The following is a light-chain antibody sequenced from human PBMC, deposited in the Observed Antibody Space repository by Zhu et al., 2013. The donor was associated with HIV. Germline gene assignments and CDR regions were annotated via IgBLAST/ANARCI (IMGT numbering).Light chain of an antibody. J-gene: IGLJ2*01. V-gene: IGLV2-14*01. CDR1: SSDVGGYNF. CDR3: TSYTKSNTVI. CDR2: EVT. Sequence: QSALTQPASVSGSPGQSITISCTGTSSDVGGYNFVSWYQQHPGKAPKLMIYEVTNRPSGVSNRFSGSKSGNTASLIISGLQAEDEADYYCTSYTKSNTVIFGGGTRLSVL.